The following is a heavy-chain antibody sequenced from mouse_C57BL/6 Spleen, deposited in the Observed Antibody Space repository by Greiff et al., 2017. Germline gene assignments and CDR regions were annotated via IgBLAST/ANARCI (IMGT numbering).Heavy chain of an antibody. V-gene: IGHV1-55*01. CDR2: IYPGSGSN. CDR1: GYTFTSYW. Sequence: QVQLQQPGAELVKPGASVKMSCKASGYTFTSYWITWVKQRPGQGLEWIGDIYPGSGSNNYNEKFKSKATLTVDTSSSTAYMQLSSLTSEDSAVYYCARGANYYGSSYFDYWGQGTTLTVSS. J-gene: IGHJ2*01. CDR3: ARGANYYGSSYFDY. D-gene: IGHD1-1*01.